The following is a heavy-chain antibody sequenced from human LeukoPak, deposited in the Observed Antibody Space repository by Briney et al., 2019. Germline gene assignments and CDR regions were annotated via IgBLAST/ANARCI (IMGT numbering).Heavy chain of an antibody. CDR3: AKDTTPPKGGFDP. CDR1: GFTFSSYG. CDR2: IRYDGSNK. D-gene: IGHD1-14*01. V-gene: IGHV3-30*02. J-gene: IGHJ5*02. Sequence: AGGSLCLSCAASGFTFSSYGMHWVRQAPGKGLEWVAFIRYDGSNKYYADSVKGRFTISRDNSKNTLYLQMNSLRAEDTAVYYCAKDTTPPKGGFDPWRQGPVDTVSS.